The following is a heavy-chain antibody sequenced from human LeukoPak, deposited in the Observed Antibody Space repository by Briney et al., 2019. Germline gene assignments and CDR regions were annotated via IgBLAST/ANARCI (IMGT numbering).Heavy chain of an antibody. J-gene: IGHJ4*02. D-gene: IGHD6-19*01. Sequence: PSETLSLTCSVSGPSIIIYNSGSIRHSPGEGVGWIAYIYYSGSTNYNPSLKSRVTISVDTSKNQFSLKLSSVTAADTAVYYCARHYIAVAGRGAFDYWGQGTLVTVAS. CDR1: GPSIIIYN. CDR3: ARHYIAVAGRGAFDY. V-gene: IGHV4-59*01. CDR2: IYYSGST.